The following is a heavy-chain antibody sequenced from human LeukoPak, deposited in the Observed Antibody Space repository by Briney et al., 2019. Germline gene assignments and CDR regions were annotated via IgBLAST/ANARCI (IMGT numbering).Heavy chain of an antibody. Sequence: GGSLRLSCAASGFTFSSYIMNWVRQAPGKGLEWVSDISSSGNTIDYADSVKGRFTISRDNANNSLYLQIVSLRAEDTAVYYCAREDSDFGVSKFGYWGQGTMVTACS. CDR1: GFTFSSYI. CDR2: ISSSGNTI. D-gene: IGHD3-3*01. J-gene: IGHJ4*02. V-gene: IGHV3-48*04. CDR3: AREDSDFGVSKFGY.